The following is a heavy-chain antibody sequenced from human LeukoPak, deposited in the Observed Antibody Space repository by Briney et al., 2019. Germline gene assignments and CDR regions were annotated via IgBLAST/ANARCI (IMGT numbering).Heavy chain of an antibody. J-gene: IGHJ3*02. Sequence: SETLSLTCTVSGGSISSGSYYWSWIRQPAGKGLEWIGRIYTSGSTNYNPSLKSRVTISVDTSKNQFSLKLSSVTAADTAVYYCARVGYDSSGYYHDAFDIWGQGTMVTVSS. CDR1: GGSISSGSYY. CDR3: ARVGYDSSGYYHDAFDI. V-gene: IGHV4-61*02. CDR2: IYTSGST. D-gene: IGHD3-22*01.